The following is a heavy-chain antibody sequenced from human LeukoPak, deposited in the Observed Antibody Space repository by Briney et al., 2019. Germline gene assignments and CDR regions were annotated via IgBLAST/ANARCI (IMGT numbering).Heavy chain of an antibody. Sequence: PSGTLSLTCAVSGYSISSGYYWGWIRQPPGKGLEWIGSIYHSGSTYYNPSLKSRVTISVDTSKNQFSLKLSSVTAADTAVYYCARTHSDFWSGYPLRFDPWGQGTPVTVSS. J-gene: IGHJ5*02. CDR3: ARTHSDFWSGYPLRFDP. V-gene: IGHV4-38-2*01. CDR1: GYSISSGYY. CDR2: IYHSGST. D-gene: IGHD3-3*01.